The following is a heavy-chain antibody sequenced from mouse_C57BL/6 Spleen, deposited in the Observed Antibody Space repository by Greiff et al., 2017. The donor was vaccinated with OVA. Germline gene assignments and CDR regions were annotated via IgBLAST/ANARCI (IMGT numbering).Heavy chain of an antibody. CDR3: AREEDIYYDYDWYFDV. V-gene: IGHV1-53*01. CDR2: INPSNGGT. Sequence: QVQLQQPGTELVKPGASVKLSCKASGYTFTSYWMHWVKQRPGQGLEWIGNINPSNGGTNYNEKFKSKATLTVDKSSSTAYMQLSSLTSEDSAVYYCAREEDIYYDYDWYFDVWGTGTTVTVSS. D-gene: IGHD2-4*01. J-gene: IGHJ1*03. CDR1: GYTFTSYW.